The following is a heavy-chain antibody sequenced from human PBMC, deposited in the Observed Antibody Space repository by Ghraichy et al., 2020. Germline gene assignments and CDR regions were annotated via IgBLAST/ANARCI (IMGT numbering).Heavy chain of an antibody. CDR3: ASSIIAFDM. J-gene: IGHJ3*02. CDR2: ISSSSSTI. Sequence: GKSLNISCAASGFTFSSYSMNWVRQAPGKGLEWVSYISSSSSTIYYPDSVKGRFTISRDNPKNSLYLQMNSLRDEDTAVYYCASSIIAFDMCGLGTMVTVSS. V-gene: IGHV3-48*02. CDR1: GFTFSSYS. D-gene: IGHD2-21*01.